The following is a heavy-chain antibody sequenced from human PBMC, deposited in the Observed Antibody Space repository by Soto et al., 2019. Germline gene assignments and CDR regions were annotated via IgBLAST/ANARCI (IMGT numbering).Heavy chain of an antibody. CDR2: INAGGST. V-gene: IGHV3-23*01. D-gene: IGHD4-17*01. CDR1: GFTFSSYA. Sequence: SLRLSCAASGFTFSSYAMSWVRQAPGKGLEWVSAINAGGSTYYTDSVKGRYTISRDISQNTLYLEVNSLRAEDTAIYYCAKDLKVTTWGYFDSWGQGTLVTVSS. J-gene: IGHJ4*02. CDR3: AKDLKVTTWGYFDS.